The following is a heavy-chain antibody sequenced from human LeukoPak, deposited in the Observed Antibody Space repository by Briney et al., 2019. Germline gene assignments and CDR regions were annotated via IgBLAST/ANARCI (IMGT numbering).Heavy chain of an antibody. CDR3: ARGRSWFGELRFDY. Sequence: PSETLSLTCAVYGGSFSGYYWSWIRQPPGKGLEWIGEINHSGSTNYNPSLKSRVTISVDTSKNQFSLTLSSVTAADTAVYYCARGRSWFGELRFDYWGQGTLVTVSS. J-gene: IGHJ4*02. CDR1: GGSFSGYY. V-gene: IGHV4-34*01. D-gene: IGHD3-10*01. CDR2: INHSGST.